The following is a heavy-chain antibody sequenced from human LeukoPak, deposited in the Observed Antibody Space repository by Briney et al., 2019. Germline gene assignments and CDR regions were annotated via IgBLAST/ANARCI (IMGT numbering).Heavy chain of an antibody. CDR2: ISSGGYTI. Sequence: PGGSLRLSCAASGFTFSDYEMNWVRQAPGKGLEWVSYISSGGYTIYYADSVKGRFTISRDNAKNSLYLQMNSLRADDTAVYSCARTSTVNWFDPWGQGTLVTVSS. D-gene: IGHD4-17*01. CDR1: GFTFSDYE. J-gene: IGHJ5*02. CDR3: ARTSTVNWFDP. V-gene: IGHV3-48*03.